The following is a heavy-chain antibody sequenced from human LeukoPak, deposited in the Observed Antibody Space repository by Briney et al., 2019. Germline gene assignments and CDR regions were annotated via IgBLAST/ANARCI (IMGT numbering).Heavy chain of an antibody. V-gene: IGHV1-69*13. J-gene: IGHJ4*02. D-gene: IGHD4-23*01. CDR1: GGTFSSYA. Sequence: RASVKVSCKASGGTFSSYAISWVRQAPGQGLEWMGGIIPIFGTANYAQKFQGRVTITADESTSTAYMELSSLRSEDTAVYYCARDQKGYGGNFDYWGQGTLVTVSS. CDR2: IIPIFGTA. CDR3: ARDQKGYGGNFDY.